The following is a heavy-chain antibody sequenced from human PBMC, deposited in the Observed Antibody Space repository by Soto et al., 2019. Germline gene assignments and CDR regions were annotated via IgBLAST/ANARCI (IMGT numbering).Heavy chain of an antibody. CDR3: ARAGNVDIVAILAGYYFDY. V-gene: IGHV4-34*01. Sequence: SETLSLTCAVYGGSFSGYYWSWIRQPPGKGLEWIGEINHSGSTNYNPSLKSRVTISVDTSKNQFSLKLSSVTAADTAVYYRARAGNVDIVAILAGYYFDYWGQGTLVTVSS. D-gene: IGHD5-12*01. CDR1: GGSFSGYY. CDR2: INHSGST. J-gene: IGHJ4*02.